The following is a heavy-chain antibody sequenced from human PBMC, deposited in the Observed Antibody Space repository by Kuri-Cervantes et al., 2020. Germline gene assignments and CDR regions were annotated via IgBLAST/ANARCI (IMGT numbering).Heavy chain of an antibody. J-gene: IGHJ4*02. D-gene: IGHD6-13*01. Sequence: GGSLRLSCTGSGFIFSSYGMHWVRQAPGKGLEWVAFVRYDGSNEDYADSVKGRPTISRDNAKNTLNLQMYGLRVEDTAIYYCAKLSYVAAAPESYWGQGTLVTVSS. CDR2: VRYDGSNE. V-gene: IGHV3-30*02. CDR3: AKLSYVAAAPESY. CDR1: GFIFSSYG.